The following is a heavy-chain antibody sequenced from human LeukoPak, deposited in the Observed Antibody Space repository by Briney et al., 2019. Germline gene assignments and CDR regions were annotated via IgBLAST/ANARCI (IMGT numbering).Heavy chain of an antibody. Sequence: PGGSLRLSCAASGFTFSSYAMSWVRQAPGKGLEWVSAISGSGGSTYYADSVKGRFTISRDNSKNTLYLQMNSLRAEDTAVYYCAKGGEVLAAIRTILFDYWGQGTLVTVSS. V-gene: IGHV3-23*01. J-gene: IGHJ4*02. CDR3: AKGGEVLAAIRTILFDY. CDR2: ISGSGGST. CDR1: GFTFSSYA. D-gene: IGHD2-2*01.